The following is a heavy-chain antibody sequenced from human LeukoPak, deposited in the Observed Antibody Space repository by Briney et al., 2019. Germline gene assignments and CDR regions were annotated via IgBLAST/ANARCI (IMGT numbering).Heavy chain of an antibody. D-gene: IGHD6-13*01. CDR2: IYYSGST. CDR1: GNSISSGDNY. Sequence: SETLSLTCTVSGNSISSGDNYWSWIRQPPGKGLEWIGYIYYSGSTNYNPSLKSRVTISVDTSKNQFSLKLSSVTAADTAVYYCARGQQLVDYWGQGTLVTVSS. J-gene: IGHJ4*02. V-gene: IGHV4-61*08. CDR3: ARGQQLVDY.